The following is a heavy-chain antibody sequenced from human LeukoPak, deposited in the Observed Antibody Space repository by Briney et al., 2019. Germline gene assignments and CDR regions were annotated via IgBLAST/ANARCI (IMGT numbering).Heavy chain of an antibody. D-gene: IGHD3-10*01. Sequence: GGSLRLSCAASGFTFDDYTMHWVRQAPGKGLEWVSLISWDGGSTYYADSVKGRFTISRDNSKNSLYLQMNRLRTEDTALYYCAKDGTVRMGSGSPWYMDVWGKGTTVTVSS. CDR1: GFTFDDYT. CDR3: AKDGTVRMGSGSPWYMDV. CDR2: ISWDGGST. J-gene: IGHJ6*03. V-gene: IGHV3-43*01.